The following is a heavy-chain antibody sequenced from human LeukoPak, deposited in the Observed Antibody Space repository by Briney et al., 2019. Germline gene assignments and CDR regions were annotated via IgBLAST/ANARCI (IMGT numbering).Heavy chain of an antibody. J-gene: IGHJ3*02. D-gene: IGHD6-19*01. CDR2: ISSYNGNT. Sequence: GASVPDSCMSSVCTFPQYGISWVRPAPGQGRAWMGWISSYNGNTNYVQRLRDRVIMSTDTYTDAAYMELRRQRSDDAAVYYCACRVAVGRRDGLDIWGQGTMVTVSS. V-gene: IGHV1-18*01. CDR1: VCTFPQYG. CDR3: ACRVAVGRRDGLDI.